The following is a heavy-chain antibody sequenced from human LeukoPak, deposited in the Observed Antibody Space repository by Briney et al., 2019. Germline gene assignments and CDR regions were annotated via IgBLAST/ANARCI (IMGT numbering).Heavy chain of an antibody. V-gene: IGHV1-69*04. D-gene: IGHD4-17*01. Sequence: GASVKVSCKASGGTFSSYAISWVRQAPGQGLEWMGRIIPILGIANYAQKFQGRVTITADKSTSTAYMELSSLRSDDTAVYYCARGVATVTRWAHAFDIWGQGTMVTVSS. CDR1: GGTFSSYA. CDR2: IIPILGIA. CDR3: ARGVATVTRWAHAFDI. J-gene: IGHJ3*02.